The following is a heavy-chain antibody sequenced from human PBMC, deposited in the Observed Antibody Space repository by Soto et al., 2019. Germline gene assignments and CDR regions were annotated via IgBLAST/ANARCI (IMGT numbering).Heavy chain of an antibody. Sequence: GGSRRRSCSASGFIFSESTIYWVRQVPGKGLEAISAVSTSGRSTYYADSVKDRFTISRDNSKNTLFLQMGSLRPEDTAIYYCVKQAHGLDGVAFDYWGQETQVTVSS. CDR3: VKQAHGLDGVAFDY. D-gene: IGHD3-16*01. J-gene: IGHJ4*02. CDR2: VSTSGRST. CDR1: GFIFSEST. V-gene: IGHV3-64D*06.